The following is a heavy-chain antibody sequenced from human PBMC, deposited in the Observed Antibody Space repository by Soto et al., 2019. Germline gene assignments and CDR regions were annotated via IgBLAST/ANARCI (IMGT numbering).Heavy chain of an antibody. CDR2: IKSKTDGGTT. Sequence: PGGSLRLACAASGFTFSNAWMSWVRQAPGKGLEWVGRIKSKTDGGTTDYAAPVKGRFTISRDDSKNTLYLQMNSLKTEDTAVYYCTTDRLSSGWYGLFDYWGQGTLVTVSS. CDR3: TTDRLSSGWYGLFDY. J-gene: IGHJ4*02. V-gene: IGHV3-15*01. CDR1: GFTFSNAW. D-gene: IGHD6-19*01.